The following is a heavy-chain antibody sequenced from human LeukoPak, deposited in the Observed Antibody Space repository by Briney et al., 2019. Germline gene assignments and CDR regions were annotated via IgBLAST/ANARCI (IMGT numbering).Heavy chain of an antibody. D-gene: IGHD3-16*01. Sequence: SETLSLTCAVYGGSFSGYYWIWIRQPPGKGLEWIGEINHSGSTNYNPSLKSRVTISVDTSKNQFSLKLSSVTAADTAVYYCAYHFGGQTPFRDYWGQGTLVTVSS. J-gene: IGHJ4*02. CDR1: GGSFSGYY. V-gene: IGHV4-34*01. CDR2: INHSGST. CDR3: AYHFGGQTPFRDY.